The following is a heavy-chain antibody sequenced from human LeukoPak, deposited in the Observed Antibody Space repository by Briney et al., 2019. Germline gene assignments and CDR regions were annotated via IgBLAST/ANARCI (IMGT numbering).Heavy chain of an antibody. CDR2: ISSSSSYI. CDR1: GFTFSSYS. Sequence: GGSLRLSCAASGFTFSSYSMNWVRQAPGKGLEWVSSISSSSSYIYYADSVKGRSTISRDNAKNSLYLQMSSLRAEDTAVYYRARVGDYDILTGSPFDYWGQGTLVTVSS. V-gene: IGHV3-21*01. CDR3: ARVGDYDILTGSPFDY. D-gene: IGHD3-9*01. J-gene: IGHJ4*02.